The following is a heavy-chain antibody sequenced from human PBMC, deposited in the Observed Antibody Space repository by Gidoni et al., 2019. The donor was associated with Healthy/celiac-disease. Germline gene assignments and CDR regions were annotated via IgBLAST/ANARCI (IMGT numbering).Heavy chain of an antibody. V-gene: IGHV1-46*01. Sequence: QVQLVQSGAEVKKPGASVKVSCTASGYTFTSYYMHWVRQAPGQGLEWMGIINPRGGSTSYAQKFQGRVTMTRDTSTSTVYMELSSLRSEDTAVYYCARGRFGELPHDAFDIWGQGTMVTVSS. D-gene: IGHD3-10*01. CDR2: INPRGGST. J-gene: IGHJ3*02. CDR3: ARGRFGELPHDAFDI. CDR1: GYTFTSYY.